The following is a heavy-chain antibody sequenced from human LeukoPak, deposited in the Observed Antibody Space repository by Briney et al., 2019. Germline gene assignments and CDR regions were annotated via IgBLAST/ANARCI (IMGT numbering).Heavy chain of an antibody. V-gene: IGHV4-61*02. Sequence: NPSQTLSLTCTVSGDSISSGSYYWRWIRQPAGKGLEWIGRIYTSGSTNYNPSLKSRFTISVDTSKNQFSLKLSSVTAADTAVYYCARLNDYGDYALLDYWGQGTLVTVSS. J-gene: IGHJ4*02. CDR1: GDSISSGSYY. CDR3: ARLNDYGDYALLDY. CDR2: IYTSGST. D-gene: IGHD4-17*01.